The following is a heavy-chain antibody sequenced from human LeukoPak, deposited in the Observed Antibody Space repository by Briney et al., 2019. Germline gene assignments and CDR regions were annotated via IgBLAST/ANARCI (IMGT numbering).Heavy chain of an antibody. D-gene: IGHD3-22*01. CDR1: GFTFSSYA. V-gene: IGHV3-23*01. CDR2: ISSSGDDT. J-gene: IGHJ4*02. CDR3: ARIYYDSSGYRLFDY. Sequence: SGGSLTLSCAASGFTFSSYAMSWVRQAPGKGLEYISAISSSGDDTLYADSVKGRFTISRDNFKNTLYLQMNSLRAEDTAVYYCARIYYDSSGYRLFDYWGQGTLVTVSS.